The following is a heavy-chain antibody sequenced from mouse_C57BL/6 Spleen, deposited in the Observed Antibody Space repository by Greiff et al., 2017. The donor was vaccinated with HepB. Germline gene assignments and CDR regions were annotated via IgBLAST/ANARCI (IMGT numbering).Heavy chain of an antibody. CDR1: GYTFTSYW. J-gene: IGHJ3*01. D-gene: IGHD2-4*01. CDR2: IYPGSGST. Sequence: QVQLQQPGAELVKPGASVKMSCKASGYTFTSYWITWVKQRPGQGLEWIGEIYPGSGSTNYNEKFKSKATLTVDTSSSTAYMQLSSLTSEDSAVYYCARGVYYDYSDRAGFAYWGQGTLVTVSA. CDR3: ARGVYYDYSDRAGFAY. V-gene: IGHV1-55*01.